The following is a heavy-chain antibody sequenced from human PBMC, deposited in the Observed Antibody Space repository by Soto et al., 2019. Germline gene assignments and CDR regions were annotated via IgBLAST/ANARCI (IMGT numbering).Heavy chain of an antibody. CDR2: ISYDGSNK. Sequence: QLQLVESGGGVVQPGRSLRLSCAASGFTFSSYGMHWVRQAPGKGLEWVAVISYDGSNKYYADSVKGRFTISRDNSKNTLYLQMNSLRAEDTAVYYCAKEGCISTSCYAWGYYYYGMDVW. V-gene: IGHV3-30*18. CDR1: GFTFSSYG. J-gene: IGHJ6*01. CDR3: AKEGCISTSCYAWGYYYYGMDV. D-gene: IGHD2-2*01.